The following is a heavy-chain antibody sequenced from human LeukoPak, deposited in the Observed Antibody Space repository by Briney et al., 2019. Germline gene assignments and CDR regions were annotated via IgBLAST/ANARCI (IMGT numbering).Heavy chain of an antibody. D-gene: IGHD3-3*01. CDR2: ISYDGSNK. Sequence: PGGSLRLSCAASGFTFSSYAMHWVRQAPGKGLEWVAVISYDGSNKYYADSVKGRFTISRDNAKNSLYLQMNSLRAEDTAVYCCARDNSVFLEWSYYGMDVWGQGTTVTVSS. CDR1: GFTFSSYA. J-gene: IGHJ6*02. V-gene: IGHV3-30-3*01. CDR3: ARDNSVFLEWSYYGMDV.